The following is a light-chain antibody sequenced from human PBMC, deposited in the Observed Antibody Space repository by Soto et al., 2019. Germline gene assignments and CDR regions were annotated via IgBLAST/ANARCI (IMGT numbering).Light chain of an antibody. CDR1: QSVSNN. J-gene: IGKJ1*01. V-gene: IGKV3D-15*01. Sequence: EIVMTQSPATLSVSPGERATLSCRASQSVSNNYLAWYQQKPGQAPRLLIYGASNRATGIPDRFSGSGSGTDFTLTISRLEPEDFAVYYCQQYNNWPPWTFGQGTKVDIK. CDR3: QQYNNWPPWT. CDR2: GAS.